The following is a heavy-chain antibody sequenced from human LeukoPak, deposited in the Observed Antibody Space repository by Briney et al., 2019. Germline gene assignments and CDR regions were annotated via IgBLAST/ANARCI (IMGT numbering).Heavy chain of an antibody. V-gene: IGHV4-34*01. J-gene: IGHJ4*02. CDR2: INHSGST. CDR1: GGSFSGYY. Sequence: SETLSLTCAVYGGSFSGYYWSWIRQPPGKGLEWIGEINHSGSTNYNPSLKSRVTISVDTPKNQFSLKLSSVTAADTAVYYCARRLAYSSPDYWGQGTLVTVSS. D-gene: IGHD6-13*01. CDR3: ARRLAYSSPDY.